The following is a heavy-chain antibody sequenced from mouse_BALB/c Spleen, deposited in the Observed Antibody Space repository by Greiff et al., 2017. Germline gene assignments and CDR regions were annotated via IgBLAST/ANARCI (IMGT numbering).Heavy chain of an antibody. Sequence: QVQLQQSGAELMKPGASVKISCKATGYTFSSYWIEWVKQRPGHGLEWIGEILPGSGSTNYNEKFKGKATFTADTSSNTAYMQLSSLTSEDSAVYYGARSGSTARATFDYWGQGTTLTVSS. V-gene: IGHV1-9*01. D-gene: IGHD3-2*01. CDR3: ARSGSTARATFDY. CDR1: GYTFSSYW. J-gene: IGHJ2*01. CDR2: ILPGSGST.